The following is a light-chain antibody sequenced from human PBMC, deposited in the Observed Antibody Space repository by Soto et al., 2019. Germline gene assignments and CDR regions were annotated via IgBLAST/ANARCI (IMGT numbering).Light chain of an antibody. CDR1: SSDVGGFNY. J-gene: IGLJ1*01. Sequence: QSVLTQPASVSGSPGQSITISCTGTSSDVGGFNYVSWYQQHPGKAPKLLIFDVYSRPSGISNRFSGSKSGNTASLTISGLQAEDEADYQCSSYTSGSYQYVFGTGNKVTV. CDR3: SSYTSGSYQYV. V-gene: IGLV2-14*01. CDR2: DVY.